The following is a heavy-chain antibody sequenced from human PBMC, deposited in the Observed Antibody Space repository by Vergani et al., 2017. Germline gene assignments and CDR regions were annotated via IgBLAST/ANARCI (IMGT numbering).Heavy chain of an antibody. V-gene: IGHV4-59*12. CDR1: GGSISSYY. Sequence: QVQLQESGPGLVKPSETLSLTCTVSGGSISSYYWSWIRQPPGKGLEWIGEINHSGSTNYNPSLKSRVTISVDTSKNQFSLKLSSVTAADTAVYYCARRRPAAIRGWFDPWGQGTLVTVSS. CDR3: ARRRPAAIRGWFDP. CDR2: INHSGST. D-gene: IGHD2-2*02. J-gene: IGHJ5*02.